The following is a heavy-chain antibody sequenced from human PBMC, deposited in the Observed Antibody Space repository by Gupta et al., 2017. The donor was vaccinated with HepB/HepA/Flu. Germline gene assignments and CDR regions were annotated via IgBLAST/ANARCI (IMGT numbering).Heavy chain of an antibody. J-gene: IGHJ6*03. Sequence: QMQLVQSGPEVKKPGTSVKVSCKASGFTFTSSAVQWVRQARGQRLEWIGWIVVGSGNTNYAQKFQERVTITRDMSTSTAYMELSSLRSEDTAVYYCAAGPRLRPPYYYYYYMDVWGKGTTVTVSS. D-gene: IGHD5-12*01. CDR3: AAGPRLRPPYYYYYYMDV. V-gene: IGHV1-58*01. CDR1: GFTFTSSA. CDR2: IVVGSGNT.